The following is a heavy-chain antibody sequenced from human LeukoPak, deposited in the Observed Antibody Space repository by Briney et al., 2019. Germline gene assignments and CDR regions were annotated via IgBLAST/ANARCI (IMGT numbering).Heavy chain of an antibody. CDR2: ISSSSSYI. CDR3: ARDDVWGSGFHDY. J-gene: IGHJ4*02. D-gene: IGHD3-10*01. Sequence: GGSLRLSCAASGFTFSSYTMNWVRQAPGKGLEWVSSISSSSSYIYYADSVKGRFTISRDNAKNSLSLQMNSLRAENTAVYYCARDDVWGSGFHDYWGQGTVVTVSS. V-gene: IGHV3-21*01. CDR1: GFTFSSYT.